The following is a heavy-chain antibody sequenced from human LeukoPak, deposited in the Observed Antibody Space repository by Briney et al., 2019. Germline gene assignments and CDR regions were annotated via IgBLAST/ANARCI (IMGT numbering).Heavy chain of an antibody. V-gene: IGHV3-7*01. CDR3: ARLMRMIRFDP. D-gene: IGHD3-16*01. Sequence: GGSLRLSCAASGFTSSSYWMSWVRQAPGKGLEWVASINQGESEKYYVDSVMGRFTISRDIARNSLSLQMNSLKAEDTAVYYCARLMRMIRFDPWGQGTLVSVSS. CDR2: INQGESEK. CDR1: GFTSSSYW. J-gene: IGHJ5*02.